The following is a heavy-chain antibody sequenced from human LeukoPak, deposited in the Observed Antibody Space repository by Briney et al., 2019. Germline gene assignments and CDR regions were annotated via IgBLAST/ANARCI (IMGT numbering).Heavy chain of an antibody. CDR3: ARRAAAGPLEFDP. D-gene: IGHD6-13*01. CDR1: GGSISSYY. CDR2: INYSGST. J-gene: IGHJ5*02. V-gene: IGHV4-59*01. Sequence: SETLSLTCTGSGGSISSYYWSWIRKPPGKGLEWFGYINYSGSTNYNHSLKSRVTISVDTSKNQFSLKLSSVTAADTAVYYCARRAAAGPLEFDPWGQGTLVTVSS.